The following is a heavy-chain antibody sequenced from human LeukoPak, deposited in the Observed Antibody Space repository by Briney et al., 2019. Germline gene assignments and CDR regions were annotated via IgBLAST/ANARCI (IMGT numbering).Heavy chain of an antibody. CDR2: IYYSGST. CDR3: ARGSFYDFWSGREKRPLDY. D-gene: IGHD3-3*01. Sequence: SQTLSLTCTVSGGSLSSGDYYWSWIRQPPGKGLEWIGYIYYSGSTYYNPSLKSRVTISVDTSKNQFSLKLSSVTAADTAVYYCARGSFYDFWSGREKRPLDYWGQGTLVTVSS. J-gene: IGHJ4*02. CDR1: GGSLSSGDYY. V-gene: IGHV4-30-4*08.